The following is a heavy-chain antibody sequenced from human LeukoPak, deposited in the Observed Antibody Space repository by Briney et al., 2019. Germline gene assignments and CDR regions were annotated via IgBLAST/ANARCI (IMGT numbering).Heavy chain of an antibody. CDR3: AKGTPEYSSSWVAY. D-gene: IGHD6-13*01. CDR2: ISSSSSTI. J-gene: IGHJ4*02. CDR1: GFTFSSYS. V-gene: IGHV3-48*04. Sequence: GGSLRLSCAASGFTFSSYSMNWVRQAPGKGLEWVSYISSSSSTIYYADSVKGRFTISRDNAKNSLYLQMNSLRAEDTAVYYCAKGTPEYSSSWVAYWGQGALVTVSS.